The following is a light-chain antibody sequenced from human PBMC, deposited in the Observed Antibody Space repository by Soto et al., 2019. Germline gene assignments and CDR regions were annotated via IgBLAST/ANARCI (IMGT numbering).Light chain of an antibody. CDR3: QQYYRYPLT. V-gene: IGKV1-5*01. Sequence: DIQMTQSPSTLSASVGDRVTVTCRASQSFSTWLAWYQQKPRKAPKLLIYDASNLESGVPSRFSGSGSGTEFTLTITSLQPDDFATYYCQQYYRYPLTFGGGTTVEIK. CDR2: DAS. CDR1: QSFSTW. J-gene: IGKJ4*01.